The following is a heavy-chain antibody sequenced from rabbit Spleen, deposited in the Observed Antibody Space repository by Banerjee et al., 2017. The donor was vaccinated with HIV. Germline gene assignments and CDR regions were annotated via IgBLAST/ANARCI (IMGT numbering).Heavy chain of an antibody. CDR1: GFSFSSSDW. Sequence: QEQLKESGGGLVQPGGSLKLSCKASGFSFSSSDWIWWVRQAAGKGLEWIGEIHGGDSRTYYASWAKGRFTISKTSSTTVTLQMTRLTVADTATYFCVREDDSTCALGLWGQGTLVTVS. D-gene: IGHD7-1*01. CDR3: VREDDSTCALGL. V-gene: IGHV1S45*01. J-gene: IGHJ3*01. CDR2: IHGGDSRT.